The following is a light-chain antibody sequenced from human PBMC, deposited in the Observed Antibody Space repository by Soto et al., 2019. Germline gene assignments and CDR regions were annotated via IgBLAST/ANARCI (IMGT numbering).Light chain of an antibody. CDR1: NSNIGNNP. V-gene: IGLV1-44*01. CDR2: IYN. Sequence: QSALTQPPSASGTPGQRVTISCSGSNSNIGNNPLTWYQQFPGTAPKLLIDIYNQRPSGVPDRFSGSKSGTSASLAISGLQSEDEAEYFCAAWDDNLSGLAFGTGTKLTVL. CDR3: AAWDDNLSGLA. J-gene: IGLJ1*01.